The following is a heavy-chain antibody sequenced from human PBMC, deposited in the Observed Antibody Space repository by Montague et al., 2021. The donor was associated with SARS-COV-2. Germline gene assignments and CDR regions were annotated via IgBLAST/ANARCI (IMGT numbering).Heavy chain of an antibody. D-gene: IGHD2-15*01. J-gene: IGHJ4*02. V-gene: IGHV4-59*01. CDR2: NFYTAST. CDR1: GGSTSNYY. CDR3: ARAQNICFIANCVNYFDL. Sequence: SETLSLTCSVSGGSTSNYYWTWIRQSPPRRLQWIVYNFYTASTTFNPSLQSRLSMSLDTSNNHFSLRWSAVTAADTARYYCARAQNICFIANCVNYFDLWGLGALVTVSS.